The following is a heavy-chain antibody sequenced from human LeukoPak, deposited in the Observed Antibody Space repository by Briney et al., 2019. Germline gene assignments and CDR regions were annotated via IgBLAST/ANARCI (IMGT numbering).Heavy chain of an antibody. CDR2: MSYDGRTT. J-gene: IGHJ4*02. V-gene: IGHV3-30*04. Sequence: GGSLRLSCAASGFALNTYSVHWVRQAPGKGLEWVAVMSYDGRTTYYADSVKGRFTISRDNSKNTLYLQMNSLRAEDTAVYYCARARTTRGFDYWGQGTLVTVSS. CDR1: GFALNTYS. CDR3: ARARTTRGFDY. D-gene: IGHD4-17*01.